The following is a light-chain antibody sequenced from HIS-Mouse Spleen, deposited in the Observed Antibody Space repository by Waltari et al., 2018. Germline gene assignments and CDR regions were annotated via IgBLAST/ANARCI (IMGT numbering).Light chain of an antibody. V-gene: IGLV2-23*01. Sequence: QSALTQPASVSGSPGQSTPISCTGPSSDVGSSNLVSWYQQHPGKAPKLMIYEGSKRPSGVSNRFSGSKSGNTASLTISGLQAEDEADYYCCSYAGSSTWVFGGGTKLTVL. CDR3: CSYAGSSTWV. CDR1: SSDVGSSNL. J-gene: IGLJ3*02. CDR2: EGS.